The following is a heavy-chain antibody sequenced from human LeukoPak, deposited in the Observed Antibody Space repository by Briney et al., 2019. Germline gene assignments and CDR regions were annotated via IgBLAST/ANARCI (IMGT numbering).Heavy chain of an antibody. D-gene: IGHD3-22*01. V-gene: IGHV3-23*01. CDR2: ILHNGDST. J-gene: IGHJ4*02. Sequence: GGSLRLSCAASGFTCSTYVMSWVRQAPGKGLEWLSLILHNGDSTYYADSVKGRFTISRDNSKNTLYLQMNSLRAEDTAVYYCARGSTYYDSSGQVPFDYWGQGTLVTVSS. CDR1: GFTCSTYV. CDR3: ARGSTYYDSSGQVPFDY.